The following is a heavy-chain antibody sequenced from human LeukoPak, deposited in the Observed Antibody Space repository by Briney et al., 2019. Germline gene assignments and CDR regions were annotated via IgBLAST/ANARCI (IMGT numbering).Heavy chain of an antibody. Sequence: GGSLRLSCAASGFTFSDYWMNWVRQAPGKGLEWVANIKQDGSQKYYVDSVKGRFTISRDNAKSTVYLQMNSLRVEDTAVYYCITDLGWGQGTLVTVSS. V-gene: IGHV3-7*01. CDR3: ITDLG. CDR1: GFTFSDYW. D-gene: IGHD1-14*01. CDR2: IKQDGSQK. J-gene: IGHJ4*02.